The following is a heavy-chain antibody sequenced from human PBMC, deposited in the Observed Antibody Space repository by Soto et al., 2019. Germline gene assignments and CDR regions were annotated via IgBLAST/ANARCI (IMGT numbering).Heavy chain of an antibody. D-gene: IGHD6-6*01. V-gene: IGHV3-23*01. Sequence: GGPLRLSCAASGFTFSSYAMSWVRQAPGKGLEWVSAISGSGGSTYYADSVKGRFTISRDNSKNTLYLQMNSLRAEDTAVYYCAKHSSSSISRPYYYYGMDVWGQGTTVTVSS. CDR2: ISGSGGST. CDR1: GFTFSSYA. CDR3: AKHSSSSISRPYYYYGMDV. J-gene: IGHJ6*02.